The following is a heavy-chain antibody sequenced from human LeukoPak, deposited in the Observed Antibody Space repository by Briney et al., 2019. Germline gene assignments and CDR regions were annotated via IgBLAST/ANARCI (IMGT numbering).Heavy chain of an antibody. V-gene: IGHV4-4*07. CDR1: GGSISSYY. CDR3: AKSIAARRAGYYFDY. D-gene: IGHD6-6*01. CDR2: IYTSGST. J-gene: IGHJ4*02. Sequence: ASETLSLTCTVSGGSISSYYWSWIRQPAGKGLEWIGRIYTSGSTNYNPSLKSRVTISVDTSKNQFSLELSSVTAADTAVYYCAKSIAARRAGYYFDYWGQGTLVTVSS.